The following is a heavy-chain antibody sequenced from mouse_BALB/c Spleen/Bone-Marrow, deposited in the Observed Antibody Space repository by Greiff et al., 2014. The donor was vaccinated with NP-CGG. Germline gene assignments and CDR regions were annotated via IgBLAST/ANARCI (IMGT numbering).Heavy chain of an antibody. CDR3: TRRTATLDY. V-gene: IGHV1-5*01. CDR1: GYSFTSYW. Sequence: VQLKQSGTVLARPGASVKMSCKASGYSFTSYWIHWVKQRPGQGLEWIGAIYPGDNDTSFNQKFKDKAKLTAVTSASTAYMELSSLTNEDSAVYYCTRRTATLDYWGQGTTLTVSS. CDR2: IYPGDNDT. J-gene: IGHJ2*01. D-gene: IGHD1-2*01.